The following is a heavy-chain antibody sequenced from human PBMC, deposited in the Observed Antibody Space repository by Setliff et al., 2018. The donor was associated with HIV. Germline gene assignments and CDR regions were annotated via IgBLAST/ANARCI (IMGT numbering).Heavy chain of an antibody. J-gene: IGHJ4*02. D-gene: IGHD5-18*01. CDR1: GGSFSGYY. CDR3: ARGTKGIQLWYTLFFDY. CDR2: INFGGST. Sequence: PSETLSLTCAVYGGSFSGYYWSWIRQTPGEGLEWIGEINFGGSTKYNPSLKSRVTISKDTSKNQFSLHLSSVTAADTAVYYCARGTKGIQLWYTLFFDYWGQGTRVTVSS. V-gene: IGHV4-34*01.